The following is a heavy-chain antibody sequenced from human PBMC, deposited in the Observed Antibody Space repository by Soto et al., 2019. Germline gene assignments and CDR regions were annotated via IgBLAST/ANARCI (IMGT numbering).Heavy chain of an antibody. J-gene: IGHJ5*02. V-gene: IGHV4-30-4*01. CDR1: GGSISSGDYY. D-gene: IGHD2-15*01. Sequence: PSETLSLTCTVSGGSISSGDYYWSWIRQPPGKGLEWIGYIYYSGSTYYNPSLKSRVTISVDTSKNQFSLKLSSVTAADTAVYYCAREVGYCSGGSCYSIPWFDPWGQGTLVTVSS. CDR2: IYYSGST. CDR3: AREVGYCSGGSCYSIPWFDP.